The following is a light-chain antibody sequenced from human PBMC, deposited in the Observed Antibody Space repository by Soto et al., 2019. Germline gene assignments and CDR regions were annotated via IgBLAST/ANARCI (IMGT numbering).Light chain of an antibody. CDR2: GAS. CDR3: QLSYSTPYT. V-gene: IGKV1-39*01. Sequence: DIQMTQSPSYLSASVGDRVTITCRAIQIISSFVNWYQQEPGKAPKRLIYGASSLQRGVPSRFSGGGSGTDFTLTIGSLQPEDFATYYCQLSYSTPYTFGQGTELEIK. J-gene: IGKJ2*01. CDR1: QIISSF.